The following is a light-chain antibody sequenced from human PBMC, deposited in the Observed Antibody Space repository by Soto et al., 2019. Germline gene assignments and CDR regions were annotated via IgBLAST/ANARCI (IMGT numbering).Light chain of an antibody. V-gene: IGKV1-39*01. CDR1: QTISSY. CDR3: RHSYSILTWT. CDR2: AAS. J-gene: IGKJ1*01. Sequence: DIQMTQSPSSLSASVRYRVTITCRASQTISSYLNWYQQKPGKAPRLLIYAASSLQSGLPLRFSGSGSGTDFTRTIISLRPEDFATYYCRHSYSILTWTFGQGTKVEIK.